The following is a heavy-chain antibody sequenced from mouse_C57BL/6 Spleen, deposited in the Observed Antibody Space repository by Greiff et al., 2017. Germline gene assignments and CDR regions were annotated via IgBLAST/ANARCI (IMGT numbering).Heavy chain of an antibody. J-gene: IGHJ3*01. CDR1: GFTFSDYY. Sequence: EVKLMESEGGLVQPGSSMKLSCTASGFTFSDYYMAWVRQVPEKGLEWVANINYDGSSTYYLDSLKSRFIISRDNAKNILYLQMSCLKSEDTATYYCSRDEGTAGFAYWGQGTLVTVSA. CDR3: SRDEGTAGFAY. CDR2: INYDGSST. D-gene: IGHD2-14*01. V-gene: IGHV5-16*01.